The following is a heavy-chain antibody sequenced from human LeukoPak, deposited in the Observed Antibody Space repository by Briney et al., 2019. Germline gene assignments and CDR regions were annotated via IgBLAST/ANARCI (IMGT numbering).Heavy chain of an antibody. J-gene: IGHJ4*02. CDR1: GGTFSSYA. V-gene: IGHV1-69*01. Sequence: GSSVKVSCKASGGTFSSYAISWVRQAPGQGLEWMGGIIPIFGTANYAQKFQGRVTITADESTSTAYMELSSLRAEDTAVYYCARLSEMFRGPQVIYYFDFWGQGTLVTVSS. CDR2: IIPIFGTA. D-gene: IGHD3-10*01. CDR3: ARLSEMFRGPQVIYYFDF.